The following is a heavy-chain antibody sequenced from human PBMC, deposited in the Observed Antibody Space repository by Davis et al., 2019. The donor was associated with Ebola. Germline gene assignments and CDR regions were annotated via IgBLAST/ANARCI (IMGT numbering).Heavy chain of an antibody. V-gene: IGHV4-59*12. J-gene: IGHJ6*02. Sequence: SETLSLTCAVSGGSFSAYYWSWIRQPPGKGLEWIGYVSYTGRTNHHPSLRGRVTISVDASKNQFSLKLSSVTAADTAVYYCARGNVVVVAATLYYYYGMDVWGQGTTVTVSS. CDR1: GGSFSAYY. CDR2: VSYTGRT. CDR3: ARGNVVVVAATLYYYYGMDV. D-gene: IGHD2-15*01.